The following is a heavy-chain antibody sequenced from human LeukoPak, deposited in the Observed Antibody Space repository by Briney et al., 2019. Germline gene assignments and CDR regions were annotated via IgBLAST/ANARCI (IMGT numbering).Heavy chain of an antibody. D-gene: IGHD3-22*01. V-gene: IGHV4-39*07. CDR2: INHSGST. CDR1: GGSIISSDYH. Sequence: SETLSLTCTVSGGSIISSDYHWSWIRQPPGKGLEWIGEINHSGSTNYNPSLKSRVTISVDTSKNQFSLKLSSVTAADTAVYYCARGPIKIVPGLAFDIWGQGTMVTVSS. CDR3: ARGPIKIVPGLAFDI. J-gene: IGHJ3*02.